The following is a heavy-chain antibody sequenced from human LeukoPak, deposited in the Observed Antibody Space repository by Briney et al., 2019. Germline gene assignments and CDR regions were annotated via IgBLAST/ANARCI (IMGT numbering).Heavy chain of an antibody. CDR2: IGGGGGST. CDR1: GFTFSSYA. J-gene: IGHJ4*02. Sequence: GGSLRLSCAASGFTFSSYAMSWVRQAPGKGLEWVSAIGGGGGSTYYADSVKGRFTISRDNSKNTLYLQMNSLRAEDTAVYYCAKVPGYCSSTSCYTYYFDYWGQGTLVTVSS. D-gene: IGHD2-2*02. V-gene: IGHV3-23*01. CDR3: AKVPGYCSSTSCYTYYFDY.